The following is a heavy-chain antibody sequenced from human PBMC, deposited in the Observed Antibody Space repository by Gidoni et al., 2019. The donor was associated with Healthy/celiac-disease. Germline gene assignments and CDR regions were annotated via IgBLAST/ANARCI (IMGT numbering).Heavy chain of an antibody. CDR2: INPSVGST. CDR3: AREDGGGNSDYYYYGMDV. J-gene: IGHJ6*02. V-gene: IGHV1-46*01. D-gene: IGHD2-21*02. Sequence: QVQLVQSGAEVKKPGASVKVSCKASGYTLTSYYMHWVRPAPGQGLVWMGIINPSVGSTSYAQQFQGSVTMTRDTSTSTVYMELSSLRSEDPAVYYCAREDGGGNSDYYYYGMDVWGQGTTVTVSS. CDR1: GYTLTSYY.